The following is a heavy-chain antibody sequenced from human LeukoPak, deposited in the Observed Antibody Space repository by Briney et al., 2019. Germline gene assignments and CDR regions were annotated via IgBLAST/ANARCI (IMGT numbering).Heavy chain of an antibody. V-gene: IGHV1-3*01. J-gene: IGHJ4*02. CDR3: ARISGSYLF. D-gene: IGHD1-26*01. Sequence: GASVKVSCKASGYTFSNYAIHWVRQAPGQRLEWMGWINPGDGNTKYSQRFQDRVSITRDTSASTAYMELSSLRSEDTAVYYCARISGSYLFWGQGTLVTVSS. CDR1: GYTFSNYA. CDR2: INPGDGNT.